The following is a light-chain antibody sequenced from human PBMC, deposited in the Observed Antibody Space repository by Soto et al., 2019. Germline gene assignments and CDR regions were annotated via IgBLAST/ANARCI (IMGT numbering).Light chain of an antibody. Sequence: EIVLTQSPATLSLSPGERATLSCRASQSVSSYLAWYQQKPGQAPRLLIYGASRRATGIPDRFSGSGSGTDFTLTISRLEPEDFAVYYCQQYAGSPRTFGQGTKVDIK. J-gene: IGKJ1*01. CDR3: QQYAGSPRT. CDR2: GAS. V-gene: IGKV3-20*01. CDR1: QSVSSY.